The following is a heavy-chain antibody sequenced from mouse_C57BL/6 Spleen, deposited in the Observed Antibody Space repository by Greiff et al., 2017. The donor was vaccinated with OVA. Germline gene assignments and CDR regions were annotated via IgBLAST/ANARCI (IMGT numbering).Heavy chain of an antibody. CDR2: ISSGGDYI. CDR1: GFTFSSYA. CDR3: TREGDDGFYYAMDY. J-gene: IGHJ4*01. V-gene: IGHV5-9-1*02. Sequence: EVMLVESGEGLVKPGGSLKLSCAASGFTFSSYAMSWVRQTPEKRLEWVAYISSGGDYIYYADTVKGRFTISRDNARNTLYLQMSSLKSEDTAMYYCTREGDDGFYYAMDYWGQGTSVTVSS. D-gene: IGHD2-3*01.